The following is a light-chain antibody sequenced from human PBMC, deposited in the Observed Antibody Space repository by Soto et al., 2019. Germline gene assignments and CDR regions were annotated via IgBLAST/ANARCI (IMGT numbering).Light chain of an antibody. CDR2: DAS. J-gene: IGKJ2*01. CDR3: QLSRTFPRP. CDR1: QSISKW. V-gene: IGKV1-5*01. Sequence: IRVYKSPSTVSAKKGDRGGITCRASQSISKWLAWYQQKPGRAPNFLIYDASTLESGVPSRFSGSGSGTEFTLTITNLQPDDFATFYCQLSRTFPRPFG.